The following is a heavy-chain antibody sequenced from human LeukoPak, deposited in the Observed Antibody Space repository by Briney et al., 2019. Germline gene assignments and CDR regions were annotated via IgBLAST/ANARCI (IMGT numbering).Heavy chain of an antibody. Sequence: SETLSLTCTVSGGSISSYYWSWIRQPPGKGLEWIGYIYYSGSTNYNPSLKSRVTISVDKSKNQFSLKLSSVTATDTAVYFCARERTPYCTNGICYERFDAFDIWGQGTMVTVSS. CDR1: GGSISSYY. J-gene: IGHJ3*02. D-gene: IGHD2-8*01. CDR2: IYYSGST. CDR3: ARERTPYCTNGICYERFDAFDI. V-gene: IGHV4-59*12.